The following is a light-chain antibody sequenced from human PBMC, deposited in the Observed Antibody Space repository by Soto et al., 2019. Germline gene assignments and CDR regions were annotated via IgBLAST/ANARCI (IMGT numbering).Light chain of an antibody. CDR2: KDS. CDR1: VLAKKY. V-gene: IGLV3-27*01. CDR3: YSAADNPEV. Sequence: SYELTQPSSVSVSPGQTARITCSGDVLAKKYARWFQQKPGQAPVLVIYKDSERPSGIPERFSGSSSGTTVTLTISGAQVEDEADYYCYSAADNPEVFGGGTKLTVL. J-gene: IGLJ2*01.